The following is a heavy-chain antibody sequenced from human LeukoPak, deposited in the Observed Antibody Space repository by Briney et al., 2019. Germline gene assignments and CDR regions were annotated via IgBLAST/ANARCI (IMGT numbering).Heavy chain of an antibody. V-gene: IGHV3-30*02. CDR2: IRYDGSNK. CDR3: AKDHRGSNWFDP. CDR1: GFTFSSYG. Sequence: PGGSLRLSCAASGFTFSSYGMHWVRQAPGKGLEWVAFIRYDGSNKYYADSVKGRFTISRDNSKNTLYLQMNSLRAEDTAVYYSAKDHRGSNWFDPWGQGTLVTVSS. D-gene: IGHD3-10*01. J-gene: IGHJ5*02.